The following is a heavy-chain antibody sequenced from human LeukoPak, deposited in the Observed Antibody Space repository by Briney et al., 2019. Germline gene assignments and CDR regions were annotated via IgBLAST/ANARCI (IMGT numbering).Heavy chain of an antibody. V-gene: IGHV1-69*13. Sequence: ASVKGSCQTSGGTFSSYAISWVGQGPGQRREWMGGIIPIFGTANYAQKFQGRVTITADESTSTAYMELSSLRSEDTAVYYCARDTGIVGATEYWGQGTLVTVSS. CDR1: GGTFSSYA. CDR2: IIPIFGTA. CDR3: ARDTGIVGATEY. J-gene: IGHJ4*02. D-gene: IGHD1-26*01.